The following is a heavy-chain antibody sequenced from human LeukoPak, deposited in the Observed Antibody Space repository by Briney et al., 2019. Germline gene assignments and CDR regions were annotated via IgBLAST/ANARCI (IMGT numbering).Heavy chain of an antibody. CDR1: GFTFSSYA. D-gene: IGHD3-9*01. V-gene: IGHV3-23*01. CDR2: ISGGGGST. CDR3: AKFHDISTGYFDC. J-gene: IGHJ4*02. Sequence: PGGSLRLSCAASGFTFSSYAISWVRQSPGKGLEWVSAISGGGGSTYYADSVKGRFTISRDNSKNTLYLQMNSLRAEDTAVYYCAKFHDISTGYFDCWGQGTLVTVSS.